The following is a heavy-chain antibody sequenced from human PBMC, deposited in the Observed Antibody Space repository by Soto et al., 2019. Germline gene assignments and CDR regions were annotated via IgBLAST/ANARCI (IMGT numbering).Heavy chain of an antibody. V-gene: IGHV1-2*04. CDR3: ARSNGQTYYYGSGSYDY. D-gene: IGHD3-10*01. Sequence: EASVKVSCKASGYTFTGYYMHWVRQAPGQGLEWMGWINPNSGGTNYAQKFQGWVTMTRDTSISTAYMELSRLRSDDTAVYYCARSNGQTYYYGSGSYDYWGQGTLVTVSS. CDR2: INPNSGGT. CDR1: GYTFTGYY. J-gene: IGHJ4*02.